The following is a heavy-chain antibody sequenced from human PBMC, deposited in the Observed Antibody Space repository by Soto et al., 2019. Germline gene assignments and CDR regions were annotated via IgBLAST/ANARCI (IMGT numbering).Heavy chain of an antibody. V-gene: IGHV4-4*07. Sequence: SSETLSLTCSVSGGSMTPYYWTWIRQPAGKGLEWIGRIYPSESTNYNPSLKGRVTMSVDTSKNHFSLKLTSVTAADTAVYFCARENTVVPPYVLDVWGQGTTVTVSS. CDR1: GGSMTPYY. D-gene: IGHD3-16*02. J-gene: IGHJ6*02. CDR2: IYPSEST. CDR3: ARENTVVPPYVLDV.